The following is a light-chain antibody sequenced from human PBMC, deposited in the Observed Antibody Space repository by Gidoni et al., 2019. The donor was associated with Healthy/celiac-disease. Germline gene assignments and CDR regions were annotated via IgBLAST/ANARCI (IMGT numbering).Light chain of an antibody. Sequence: EIVLTQSPATLSVSPGERATLSCRASQSVSSNLAWYQQKPGPAPRLLSYGASTRATGIPARFSGSGSGTEFTLTISSLQSEDFAVYYCQQYTNWPRTFGQGTKVEIK. J-gene: IGKJ1*01. V-gene: IGKV3-15*01. CDR1: QSVSSN. CDR3: QQYTNWPRT. CDR2: GAS.